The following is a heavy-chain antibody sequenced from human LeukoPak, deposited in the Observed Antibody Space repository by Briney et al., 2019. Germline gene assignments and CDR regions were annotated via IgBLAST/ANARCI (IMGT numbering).Heavy chain of an antibody. Sequence: SVKVSCKASGGTFSSYAINWVRQAPGQGLEWMGRIIPILGIANYVQKFQGRVTITADKSTSTAYMELSSLRSEDTAVYYCARGGYPDVGGIATADYWGQGTLVTVSP. CDR3: ARGGYPDVGGIATADY. CDR2: IIPILGIA. V-gene: IGHV1-69*04. J-gene: IGHJ4*02. D-gene: IGHD3-16*01. CDR1: GGTFSSYA.